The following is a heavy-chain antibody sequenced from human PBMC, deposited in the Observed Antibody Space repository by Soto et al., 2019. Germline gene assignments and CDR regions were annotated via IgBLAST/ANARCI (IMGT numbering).Heavy chain of an antibody. CDR1: GGSISSSNW. Sequence: SETLSLTCAVSGGSISSSNWWSWVRQPPGKGLEWIGEIYHSGSTNYNPSLKSRVTISVDKSKNQFSLKLSSVTAADTAVYYCARTRQPPLIGEDRDYYDSSGYYSRAFDIWGQGTMVT. CDR3: ARTRQPPLIGEDRDYYDSSGYYSRAFDI. V-gene: IGHV4-4*02. J-gene: IGHJ3*02. D-gene: IGHD3-22*01. CDR2: IYHSGST.